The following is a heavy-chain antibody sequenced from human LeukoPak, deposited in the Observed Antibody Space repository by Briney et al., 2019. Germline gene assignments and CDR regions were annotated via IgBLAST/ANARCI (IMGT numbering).Heavy chain of an antibody. CDR2: IYSTGGT. D-gene: IGHD2-15*01. Sequence: SETLSLTCTVSGGSISSFYWSWIRQPPGKGLEWIGYIYSTGGTTHNPSLKSRVTLSVDTSKNQLSLSPRSVTAADTALYFCARHVLSCRGRSCYPNWFDSWGQGILVTVSS. J-gene: IGHJ5*01. V-gene: IGHV4-59*08. CDR3: ARHVLSCRGRSCYPNWFDS. CDR1: GGSISSFY.